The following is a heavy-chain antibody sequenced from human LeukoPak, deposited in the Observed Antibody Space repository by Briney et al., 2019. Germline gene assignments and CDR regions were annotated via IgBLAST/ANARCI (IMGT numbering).Heavy chain of an antibody. CDR2: INHSGST. V-gene: IGHV4-34*01. Sequence: SETLSLTCAVYGGSFSGYYWSWIRQPPGKGLEWIGEINHSGSTNYNPSLKSRVTISVDTSKNQFSLKLSSVTAADTAVYYCARATKGDCSSTSCYWRCFDYWGQGTLVTVSS. CDR3: ARATKGDCSSTSCYWRCFDY. D-gene: IGHD2-2*01. CDR1: GGSFSGYY. J-gene: IGHJ4*02.